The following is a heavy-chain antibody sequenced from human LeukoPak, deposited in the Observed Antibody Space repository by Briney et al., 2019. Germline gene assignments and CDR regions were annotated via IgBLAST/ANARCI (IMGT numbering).Heavy chain of an antibody. CDR3: ARTRRAHIDV. V-gene: IGHV3-74*01. J-gene: IGHJ6*03. Sequence: PGGSLRLSCAASGFTFSSYWMHWVRQAPGKGLGWVSRINSDGSSTSYPDSVKGRFTISSDNAKNPLYLQMNSLRAEDTAVYYCARTRRAHIDVWGKGTTVTVSS. CDR2: INSDGSST. CDR1: GFTFSSYW.